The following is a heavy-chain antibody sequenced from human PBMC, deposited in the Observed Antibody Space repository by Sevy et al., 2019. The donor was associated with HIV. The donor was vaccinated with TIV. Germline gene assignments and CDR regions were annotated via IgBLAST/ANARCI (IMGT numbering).Heavy chain of an antibody. CDR3: ATHPDIVVVPAAPNRAYSMDV. CDR1: GYTLTDLS. D-gene: IGHD2-2*01. V-gene: IGHV1-24*01. Sequence: ASVKVSCKVSGYTLTDLSMHWVRQAPGKGLEWMGGFDPEDGETIYAQKFQGRVTMTEDTSTDTAYMELSSLRSEDTAVYYCATHPDIVVVPAAPNRAYSMDVWGQGTTVTVSS. CDR2: FDPEDGET. J-gene: IGHJ6*02.